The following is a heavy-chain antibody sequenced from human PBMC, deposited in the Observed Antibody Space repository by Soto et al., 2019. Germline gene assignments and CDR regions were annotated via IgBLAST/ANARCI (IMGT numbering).Heavy chain of an antibody. D-gene: IGHD1-26*01. CDR3: VCGSYSMTNY. Sequence: GGSLRLSCAASGFSFSSYNMSWVRQAPGKGLEWVSYISGSGSTVYYADSVRGRFSISRDNAKFSLYLQMDSLRDEDTAVYYCVCGSYSMTNYWGQGALVTVSS. V-gene: IGHV3-48*02. CDR1: GFSFSSYN. CDR2: ISGSGSTV. J-gene: IGHJ4*02.